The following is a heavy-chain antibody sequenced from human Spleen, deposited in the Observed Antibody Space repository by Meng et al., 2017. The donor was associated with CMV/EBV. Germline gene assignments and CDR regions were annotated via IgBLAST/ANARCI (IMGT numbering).Heavy chain of an antibody. CDR2: TYYRSKWYN. V-gene: IGHV6-1*01. Sequence: QTLSLTCAISGDSVSSNSAAWNWIRQSPSRGLEWLGRTYYRSKWYNDYAVSVKSRITINPDTSKNQFSLQLNSVTPEDTAVYYCARAGSYSGWGEGWFDPWGQGTLVTVSS. CDR3: ARAGSYSGWGEGWFDP. J-gene: IGHJ5*02. CDR1: GDSVSSNSAA. D-gene: IGHD6-19*01.